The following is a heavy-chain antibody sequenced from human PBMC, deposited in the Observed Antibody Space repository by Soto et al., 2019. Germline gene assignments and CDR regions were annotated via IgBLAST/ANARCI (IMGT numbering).Heavy chain of an antibody. J-gene: IGHJ6*03. V-gene: IGHV4-59*01. D-gene: IGHD3-16*01. CDR1: GGSISSYY. Sequence: SETLSLTCTVSGGSISSYYWSWIRQPPGKGLEWIGYIYYSVSTNYNPSLKSRVTISVDTSKNQFSLKLSSVTAADTAVYYCARTLPDFGDYYMDVWGKGTTVTVSS. CDR2: IYYSVST. CDR3: ARTLPDFGDYYMDV.